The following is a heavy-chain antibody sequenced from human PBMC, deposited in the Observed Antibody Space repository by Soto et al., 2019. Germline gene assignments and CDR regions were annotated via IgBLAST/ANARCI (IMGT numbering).Heavy chain of an antibody. D-gene: IGHD3-10*01. V-gene: IGHV1-18*01. J-gene: IGHJ4*02. CDR1: GYTFTSYG. CDR3: AAPNASGSGSYFGY. CDR2: ISAYNGNT. Sequence: ASVKVSCKASGYTFTSYGISWVRQAPGQGLEWMGWISAYNGNTNYAQKLQGRVTMTTDTSTSTAYMELRSLRSDDTAVYYCAAPNASGSGSYFGYWGQGTLVTVSS.